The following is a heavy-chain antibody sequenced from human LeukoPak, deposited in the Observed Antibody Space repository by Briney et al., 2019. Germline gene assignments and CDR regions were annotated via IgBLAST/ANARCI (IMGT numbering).Heavy chain of an antibody. Sequence: GGSLRLSCAASGFTLSSYAMSWVRQAPGKGLEWVSAISGSGGSAYFADSVKGRVTISRDNSKNTLYLQMNSLRAEDTAIYYCAKDDYCSSTSCYAPGRGYYYGMDVWGKGTTVTVSS. V-gene: IGHV3-23*01. CDR2: ISGSGGSA. CDR1: GFTLSSYA. J-gene: IGHJ6*04. D-gene: IGHD2-2*01. CDR3: AKDDYCSSTSCYAPGRGYYYGMDV.